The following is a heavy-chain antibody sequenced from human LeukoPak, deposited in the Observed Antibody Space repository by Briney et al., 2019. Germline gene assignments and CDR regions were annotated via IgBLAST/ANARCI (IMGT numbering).Heavy chain of an antibody. D-gene: IGHD3-10*01. CDR2: MNPNSGNT. J-gene: IGHJ4*02. Sequence: VASVKVSCKASGYTFTSYDINWVRQATGQGLEWMGWMNPNSGNTGYAQKFRGRVTMTRNTSISTAYMELSSLRSEDTAVYYCASGTMVRGVIHYWGQGTLVTVSS. CDR3: ASGTMVRGVIHY. CDR1: GYTFTSYD. V-gene: IGHV1-8*01.